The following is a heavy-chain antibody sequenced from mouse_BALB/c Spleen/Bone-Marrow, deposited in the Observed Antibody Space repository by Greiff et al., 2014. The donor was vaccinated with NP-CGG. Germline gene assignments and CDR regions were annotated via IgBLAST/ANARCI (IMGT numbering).Heavy chain of an antibody. D-gene: IGHD3-1*01. V-gene: IGHV1S56*01. CDR2: IYPGNVNT. CDR3: ARSGGAAMDY. J-gene: IGHJ4*01. CDR1: GYNFTSYY. Sequence: VQLQESGPELVKPGASVTIPCKASGYNFTSYYIHWVKQRPGQGLEWIGWIYPGNVNTKYNEKFKGKATLTADKSSTTAYMQLSSLTSEDSAVYFCARSGGAAMDYWGQGTSVTVSS.